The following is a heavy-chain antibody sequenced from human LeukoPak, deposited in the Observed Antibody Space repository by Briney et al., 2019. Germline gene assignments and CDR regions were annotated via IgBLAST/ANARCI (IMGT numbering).Heavy chain of an antibody. Sequence: SETLSLTCPVSGGSISSYYWSWIRPPPGKGLEWIGYIYYSGSTNYNPSLKSRVTISVDTSKNQFSLKLSSVTAADTAVYYCARHRGRGQNWFDPWGQGTLVTVSS. D-gene: IGHD5-24*01. CDR1: GGSISSYY. CDR2: IYYSGST. CDR3: ARHRGRGQNWFDP. V-gene: IGHV4-59*08. J-gene: IGHJ5*02.